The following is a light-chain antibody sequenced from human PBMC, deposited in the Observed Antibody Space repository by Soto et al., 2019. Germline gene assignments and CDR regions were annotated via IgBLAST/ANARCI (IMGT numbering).Light chain of an antibody. J-gene: IGKJ1*01. V-gene: IGKV3-20*01. CDR1: QSLSNNF. CDR3: QQYVPSPEWM. CDR2: ATS. Sequence: EVVLTQSPGTLSLSPGERATLSCRASQSLSNNFLAWYQHKPGRAPRLLIYATSTRATGIPDRSSGSGSGTDYTLTISRLEPEDSAVYYCQQYVPSPEWMFGQGTKVDIK.